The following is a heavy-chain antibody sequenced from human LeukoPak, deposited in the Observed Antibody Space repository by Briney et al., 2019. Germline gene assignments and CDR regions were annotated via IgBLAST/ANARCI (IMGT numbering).Heavy chain of an antibody. V-gene: IGHV3-7*01. CDR1: GFTYSSSW. J-gene: IGHJ3*02. D-gene: IGHD1-26*01. CDR2: INQDGSVK. Sequence: PGGSLRLSCEASGFTYSSSWMTWVRQAPGTGLEWLANINQDGSVKNYVDSVRGRFTISRDNTKNSLYLQMDSLRAKDTAVYYCTRDYSHHAFDIWGQGTMVTVSS. CDR3: TRDYSHHAFDI.